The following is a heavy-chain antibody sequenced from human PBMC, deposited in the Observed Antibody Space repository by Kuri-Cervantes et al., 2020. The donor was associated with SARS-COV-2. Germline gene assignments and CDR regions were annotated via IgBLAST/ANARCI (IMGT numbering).Heavy chain of an antibody. J-gene: IGHJ5*02. D-gene: IGHD3-9*01. Sequence: ASVKVSCKASGDSFSSYSFNWVRQAPGQGLEWMGWISAYNGNTNYAQKLQGRVTMTTDTSTSTAYMELRSLRSDDTAVYYCARQTGYYQNWFDPWGQGTLVTVSS. V-gene: IGHV1-18*01. CDR1: GDSFSSYS. CDR3: ARQTGYYQNWFDP. CDR2: ISAYNGNT.